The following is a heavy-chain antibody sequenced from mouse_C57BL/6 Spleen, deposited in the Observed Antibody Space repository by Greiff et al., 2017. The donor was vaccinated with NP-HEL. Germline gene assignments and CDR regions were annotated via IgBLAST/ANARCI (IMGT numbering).Heavy chain of an antibody. J-gene: IGHJ3*01. D-gene: IGHD1-3*01. CDR1: GFTFSDYG. CDR3: AREWRRGFAY. Sequence: EVKLMESGGGLVKPGGSLKLSCAASGFTFSDYGMHWVRQAPEKGLEWVAYLSSGSSTIYYADTVKGRFTISRDNAKNTLFLQMTSLRSEDTAMYYCAREWRRGFAYWGQGTLVTVSA. V-gene: IGHV5-17*01. CDR2: LSSGSSTI.